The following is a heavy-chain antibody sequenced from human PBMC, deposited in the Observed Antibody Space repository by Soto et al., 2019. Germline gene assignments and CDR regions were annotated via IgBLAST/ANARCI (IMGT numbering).Heavy chain of an antibody. CDR3: AREPTGYCSGGSCYYFDP. D-gene: IGHD2-15*01. V-gene: IGHV4-31*03. CDR2: IYYSGST. Sequence: QVQLQESGPGLVKPSQTLSLTCTVSGGSISSGGYYWSWIRQHPGKGLEWIGYIYYSGSTYYNPSLKSGVTISVDTSKNHFSLKLSSVTAADTAVYYCAREPTGYCSGGSCYYFDPWGEGTLVTVSS. CDR1: GGSISSGGYY. J-gene: IGHJ5*02.